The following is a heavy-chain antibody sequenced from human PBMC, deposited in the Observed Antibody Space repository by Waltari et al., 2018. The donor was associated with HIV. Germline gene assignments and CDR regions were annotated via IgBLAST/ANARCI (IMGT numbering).Heavy chain of an antibody. J-gene: IGHJ4*02. CDR2: IYYSGST. D-gene: IGHD3-10*01. CDR3: ARGVTDYGSGSYYMGY. CDR1: GGPISSYY. V-gene: IGHV4-59*01. Sequence: QVQLQESGPGLVKPSETLSLTCPVSGGPISSYYRSWIRQPPGKGLEWIGYIYYSGSTNYNPSLKSRVTISVDTSKNQFSLKLSSVTAADTAVYYCARGVTDYGSGSYYMGYWGQGTLVTVSS.